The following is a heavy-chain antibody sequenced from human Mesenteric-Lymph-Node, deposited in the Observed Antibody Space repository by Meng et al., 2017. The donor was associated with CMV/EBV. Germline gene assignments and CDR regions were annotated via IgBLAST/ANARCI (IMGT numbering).Heavy chain of an antibody. CDR2: ISSRSSYT. V-gene: IGHV3-21*01. CDR1: GFTFSSHS. J-gene: IGHJ3*02. CDR3: AKDHSGWYQGDAFDI. Sequence: GESLKISCAASGFTFSSHSMIWVRQAPGKGLEWVSSISSRSSYTYYEDSMKGRFTTSRDNAKNSLYLQMNSLRAEDTAVYYCAKDHSGWYQGDAFDIWGQGTMVTVSS. D-gene: IGHD6-19*01.